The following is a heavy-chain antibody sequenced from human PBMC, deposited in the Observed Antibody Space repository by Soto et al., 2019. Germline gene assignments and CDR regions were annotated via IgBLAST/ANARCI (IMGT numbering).Heavy chain of an antibody. CDR2: MNYRGKT. Sequence: SETLSLTCGVSGYSLSSGYYWAWVRQPPGKGLEWIGSMNYRGKTYYNPSLKSRVTISLDASKNQVSLKVTSVTAADTAVYHCARRGDDYGSYIDYWAQGTLVTVSS. CDR1: GYSLSSGYY. V-gene: IGHV4-38-2*01. J-gene: IGHJ4*02. D-gene: IGHD4-17*01. CDR3: ARRGDDYGSYIDY.